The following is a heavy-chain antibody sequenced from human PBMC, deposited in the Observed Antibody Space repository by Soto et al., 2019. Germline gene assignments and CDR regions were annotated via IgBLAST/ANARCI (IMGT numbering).Heavy chain of an antibody. CDR1: GFTFDDYA. CDR2: ISWDGGST. V-gene: IGHV3-43D*04. J-gene: IGHJ6*02. CDR3: AKDMVAARQFSYYGMDV. D-gene: IGHD6-6*01. Sequence: HPGGSLRLSCAASGFTFDDYAMHWVRQAPGKGLEWVSLISWDGGSTYYADSVKGRFTISRDNSKNSLYLQMNSLRAEDTALYYCAKDMVAARQFSYYGMDVWGQGTTVTVSS.